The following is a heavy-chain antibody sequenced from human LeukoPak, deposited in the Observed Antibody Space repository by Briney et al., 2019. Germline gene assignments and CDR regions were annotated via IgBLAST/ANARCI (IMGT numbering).Heavy chain of an antibody. V-gene: IGHV3-74*01. CDR1: GFTFSDYW. J-gene: IGHJ6*02. CDR3: ASPTVTTRRAYYYYGMDV. CDR2: INRDGSST. D-gene: IGHD4-17*01. Sequence: GGSLRLSCAASGFTFSDYWMHWVRQGPGKGLVWVSRINRDGSSTTYADSVKGRFTFSRDNAKNTLYLQMNSLRAEDTAVYYCASPTVTTRRAYYYYGMDVWGQGTTVTVSS.